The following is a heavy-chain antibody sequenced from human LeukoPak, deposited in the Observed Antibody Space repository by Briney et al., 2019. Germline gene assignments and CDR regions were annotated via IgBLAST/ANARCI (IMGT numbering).Heavy chain of an antibody. CDR3: AKGTLDFDY. Sequence: GGSLRLSCTASGFTFDHYAMNWVRQAPGKGLEWVSAISGSGATEYYADSVKGRFTISRDNFMNTMYLHMISLRAEDTAVYYCAKGTLDFDYWGQGTLVTVSS. D-gene: IGHD1-14*01. CDR1: GFTFDHYA. CDR2: ISGSGATE. V-gene: IGHV3-23*01. J-gene: IGHJ4*02.